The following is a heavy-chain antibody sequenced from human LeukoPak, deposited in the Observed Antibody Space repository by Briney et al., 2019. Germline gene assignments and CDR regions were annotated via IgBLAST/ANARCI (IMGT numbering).Heavy chain of an antibody. J-gene: IGHJ4*02. CDR2: ISYDGSNK. CDR1: GFTFSSYA. D-gene: IGHD3-10*01. V-gene: IGHV3-30-3*01. Sequence: GGSLRLSCAASGFTFSSYAMHWVRQAPGKGLEWVAVISYDGSNKYYADSVKGRFTISRDNSKNTLYLQMNSLRAEDTAVYYCAKDIVSHGSGSLIDYWGQGTLVTVSS. CDR3: AKDIVSHGSGSLIDY.